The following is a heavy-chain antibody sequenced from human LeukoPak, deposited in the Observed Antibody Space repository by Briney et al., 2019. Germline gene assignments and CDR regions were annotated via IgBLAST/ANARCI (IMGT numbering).Heavy chain of an antibody. D-gene: IGHD3-9*01. CDR1: GYTFTSYG. J-gene: IGHJ4*02. CDR2: ISAYNGNT. CDR3: ARIGSYYDILTGYYPHYFDY. V-gene: IGHV1-18*01. Sequence: GASVKVSCKASGYTFTSYGISWVRQAPGQGLEWMGWISAYNGNTNYAQKLQGRVTMTTDTSTSTAYMELRSPRSDDTAVYYCARIGSYYDILTGYYPHYFDYWGQGTLVTVSS.